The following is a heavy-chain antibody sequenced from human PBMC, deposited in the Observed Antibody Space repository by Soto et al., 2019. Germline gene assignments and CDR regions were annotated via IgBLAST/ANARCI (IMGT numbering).Heavy chain of an antibody. CDR3: ARGTSFYGMDV. CDR2: INPNSGGT. Sequence: ASVKGSCKASGGTFSSYYMHWVRQAPGQGLEWMGWINPNSGGTNYAQKFQGWVTMTRDTSISTAYMELSRLRPDDTAVYYCARGTSFYGMDVWGQGTTVTVSS. CDR1: GGTFSSYY. J-gene: IGHJ6*02. V-gene: IGHV1-2*04. D-gene: IGHD2-2*01.